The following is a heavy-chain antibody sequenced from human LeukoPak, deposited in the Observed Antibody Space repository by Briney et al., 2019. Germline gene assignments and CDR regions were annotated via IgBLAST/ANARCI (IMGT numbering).Heavy chain of an antibody. CDR1: GYAFTSYG. V-gene: IGHV1-18*01. CDR2: ISAYNGNT. CDR3: AREDCSGGSCYSLSLTPVFHVFDI. Sequence: ASVKVSCKASGYAFTSYGISWVRQAPGQGLEWMGWISAYNGNTNYAPKLQGRVTMTADTSTSTAYMELRSLRSDDTAVYYCAREDCSGGSCYSLSLTPVFHVFDIWGQGTMVTVSS. J-gene: IGHJ3*02. D-gene: IGHD2-15*01.